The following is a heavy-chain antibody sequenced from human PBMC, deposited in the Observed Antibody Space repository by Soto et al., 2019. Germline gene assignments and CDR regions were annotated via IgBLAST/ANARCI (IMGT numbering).Heavy chain of an antibody. V-gene: IGHV3-9*01. Sequence: EVQLVESGGGLVQPGRYLRLSCAASGFAFVDYAMHWGRQAPGKGLEWVSGISWNSDSIDYADSVKGRFTISRDNAKNSLYLQMNSLRPEDTALYYCAKERGRISNWFDPWGQGTLVTVSS. CDR2: ISWNSDSI. CDR3: AKERGRISNWFDP. J-gene: IGHJ5*02. CDR1: GFAFVDYA.